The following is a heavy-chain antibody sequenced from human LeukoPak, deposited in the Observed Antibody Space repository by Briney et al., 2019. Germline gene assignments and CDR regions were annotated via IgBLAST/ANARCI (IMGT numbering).Heavy chain of an antibody. CDR3: ATDGRRSVGAFDI. D-gene: IGHD6-25*01. CDR1: GYTLTELS. Sequence: ASVKVSCKVSGYTLTELSMHWVRQAPGKGLEWMGGLDPEDGETIYAQKFQGRVTMTEDTSTDTAYMELSSLRSEDTAVYYCATDGRRSVGAFDIWGQGTMVTVSS. CDR2: LDPEDGET. J-gene: IGHJ3*02. V-gene: IGHV1-24*01.